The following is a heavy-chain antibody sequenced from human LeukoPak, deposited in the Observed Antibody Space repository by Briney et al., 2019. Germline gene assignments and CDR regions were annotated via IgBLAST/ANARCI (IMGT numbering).Heavy chain of an antibody. CDR1: GFTFSGSA. V-gene: IGHV3-73*01. Sequence: PGGSLRLSCAASGFTFSGSAMHWVRQASGKGLEWVGRIRSKANSYATAYAASVKGRFTISRDDSKNTAYLQMNSLKTEDTAVYYCTRVRLQRNFDYWGQGTLVTVSS. J-gene: IGHJ4*02. CDR3: TRVRLQRNFDY. D-gene: IGHD5-24*01. CDR2: IRSKANSYAT.